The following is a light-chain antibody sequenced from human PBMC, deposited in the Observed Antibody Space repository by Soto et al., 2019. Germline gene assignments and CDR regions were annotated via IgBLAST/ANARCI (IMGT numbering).Light chain of an antibody. CDR3: QQLNSYPVT. Sequence: DIQLTQSPSFLSASVGDRVTMTCRASQGLNSYFAWYQQKPGKAPKLLLYATSTLQSVFPSRFSGSGSGAEFTLTITSLQPEDIATYYCQQLNSYPVTFGGGTKVEIK. CDR1: QGLNSY. CDR2: ATS. J-gene: IGKJ4*01. V-gene: IGKV1-9*01.